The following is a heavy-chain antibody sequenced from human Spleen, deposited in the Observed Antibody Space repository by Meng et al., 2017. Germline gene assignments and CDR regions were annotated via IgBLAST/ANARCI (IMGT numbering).Heavy chain of an antibody. CDR1: GGSFSDNY. Sequence: QVQFQQVRGGLLEPSDTLSLTCVCAGGSFSDNYWSWIRNPQGKGLGWMWKSDNSGSANTNPSLESRATISVETYQNNLSLKLRFVTAADSDVYYCARGTVTMAHYFDYWGQGTLVTVSS. V-gene: IGHV4-34*04. J-gene: IGHJ4*02. D-gene: IGHD5-18*01. CDR3: ARGTVTMAHYFDY. CDR2: SDNSGSA.